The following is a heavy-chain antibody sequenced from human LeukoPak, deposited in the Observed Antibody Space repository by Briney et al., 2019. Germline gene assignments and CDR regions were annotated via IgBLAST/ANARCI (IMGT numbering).Heavy chain of an antibody. CDR1: GGSISTYF. CDR3: ARQGIDAFDI. CDR2: IYYTGTS. Sequence: SETLSLTCTVSGGSISTYFWSWIRQPPGKGLEWIAYIYYTGTSNYNPSLKSRVTISVDTSKNQISLRLSSVTAADTAVYYCARQGIDAFDIWGQGTLVTVSS. J-gene: IGHJ3*02. V-gene: IGHV4-59*08.